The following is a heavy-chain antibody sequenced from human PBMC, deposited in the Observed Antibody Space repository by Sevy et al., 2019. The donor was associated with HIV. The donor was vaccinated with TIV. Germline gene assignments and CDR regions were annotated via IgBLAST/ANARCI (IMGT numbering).Heavy chain of an antibody. CDR2: IKRDGSEK. CDR1: GFTFSNYW. CDR3: ARDCSSSTCLWGMDV. J-gene: IGHJ6*02. D-gene: IGHD2-2*01. V-gene: IGHV3-7*03. Sequence: GGSLRLSCAASGFTFSNYWMSWVRQAPGTGLEWVANIKRDGSEKYYVASVKGRFTISRDNAKNSLYLQMNSLRAEDTAVYYCARDCSSSTCLWGMDVWGQRTTVTVSS.